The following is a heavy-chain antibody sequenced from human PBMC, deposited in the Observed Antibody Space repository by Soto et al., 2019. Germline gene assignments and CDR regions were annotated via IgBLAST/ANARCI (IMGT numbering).Heavy chain of an antibody. D-gene: IGHD3-10*01. CDR1: GGTFSSYA. CDR3: ARGKSYYGSGKGIYDYYSLDV. J-gene: IGHJ6*02. CDR2: VIPVFGLA. V-gene: IGHV1-69*17. Sequence: QVQLVQSGAEVKKPGSSVKVSCKSSGGTFSSYAISWVRQAPGQGLEWMGGVIPVFGLATYAQKVQGRVTITADQSTNTAYMEVSSLRSEDTAVYYCARGKSYYGSGKGIYDYYSLDVWGQGTTVTVSS.